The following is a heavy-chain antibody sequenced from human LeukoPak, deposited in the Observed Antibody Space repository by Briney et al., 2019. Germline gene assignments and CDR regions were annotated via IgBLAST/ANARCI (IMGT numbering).Heavy chain of an antibody. V-gene: IGHV1-18*01. CDR2: ISAYNGNT. Sequence: ASVKVSCKASGYTFTSYGISWVRQAPGQGLEWMGWISAYNGNTNYAQKLQGRVTMTTDTSTSTAYMELRSLRSEDTAVYYCAREGPYSSGWYYFDYWGQGTLVTVSS. J-gene: IGHJ4*02. CDR1: GYTFTSYG. CDR3: AREGPYSSGWYYFDY. D-gene: IGHD6-13*01.